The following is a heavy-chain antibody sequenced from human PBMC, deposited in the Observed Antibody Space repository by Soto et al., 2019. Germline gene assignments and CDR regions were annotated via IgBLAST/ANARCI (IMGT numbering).Heavy chain of an antibody. CDR2: IIPIFGTA. D-gene: IGHD3-22*01. V-gene: IGHV1-69*06. CDR1: GYTFTSYY. CDR3: ARMWDYYDSSGYSLNGMDV. J-gene: IGHJ6*02. Sequence: SVKVSCKASGYTFTSYYMHWVRQAPGQGLEWMGGIIPIFGTANYAQKFQGRVTITADKSTSTAYMELSSLRSEDTAVYYCARMWDYYDSSGYSLNGMDVWGQGTTVTVSS.